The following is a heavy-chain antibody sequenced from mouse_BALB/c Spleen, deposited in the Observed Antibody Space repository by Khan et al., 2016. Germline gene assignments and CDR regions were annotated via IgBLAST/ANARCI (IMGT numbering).Heavy chain of an antibody. CDR1: NYSFTGYN. D-gene: IGHD1-1*02. CDR2: IDPYYGST. Sequence: VQLQQSGPELEKPGASVRISCKASNYSFTGYNMNWVKQSNGKSLEWIGNIDPYYGSTTYNQKFKGKATLNVDKSSSTAYMQLKSLTSEDSAVYYCARNGAPAAYFDYWGQGTTLTVSS. J-gene: IGHJ2*01. CDR3: ARNGAPAAYFDY. V-gene: IGHV1-39*01.